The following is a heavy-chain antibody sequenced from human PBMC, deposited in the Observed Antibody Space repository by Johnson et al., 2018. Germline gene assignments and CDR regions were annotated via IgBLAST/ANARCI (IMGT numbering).Heavy chain of an antibody. V-gene: IGHV1-8*01. CDR3: ARVFEKRGRRPHYYYYMDV. CDR1: GYTFTSYD. Sequence: VQLLESGAEVKKXGASXKVXCKASGYTFTSYDINWVRQATGQGLEWMGWMNPNRGNTGYAQKFQGRVTMTRNTSISTAYMELSSLRSEDTAVYYWARVFEKRGRRPHYYYYMDVWGKGTTVTVSS. CDR2: MNPNRGNT. D-gene: IGHD3-16*01. J-gene: IGHJ6*03.